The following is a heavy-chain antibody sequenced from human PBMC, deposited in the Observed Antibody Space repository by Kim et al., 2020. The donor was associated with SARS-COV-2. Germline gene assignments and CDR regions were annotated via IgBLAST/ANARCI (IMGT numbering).Heavy chain of an antibody. Sequence: ASVKVSCKASGYTFTTYYMHWVWHAPGQGLEWMGLIDPSGGSTTYAREFQGRVTMNRDTSTSTVYMELSSLRSEDTGVYFCARERPRGYNFDYWGQGTRVTVSS. CDR3: ARERPRGYNFDY. J-gene: IGHJ4*02. D-gene: IGHD5-12*01. CDR2: IDPSGGST. CDR1: GYTFTTYY. V-gene: IGHV1-46*01.